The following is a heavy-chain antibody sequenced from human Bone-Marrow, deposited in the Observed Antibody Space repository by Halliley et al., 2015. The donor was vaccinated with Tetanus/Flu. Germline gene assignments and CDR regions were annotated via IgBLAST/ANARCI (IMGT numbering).Heavy chain of an antibody. CDR3: ARGSRGVDGTPGWFDP. V-gene: IGHV4-59*09. Sequence: IWYTGSTKYNPSLKGRVTISIETTKNQFSLNLSSVTAADTAIYYCARGSRGVDGTPGWFDPWGQGTEVTVSS. D-gene: IGHD2-15*01. J-gene: IGHJ5*02. CDR2: IWYTGST.